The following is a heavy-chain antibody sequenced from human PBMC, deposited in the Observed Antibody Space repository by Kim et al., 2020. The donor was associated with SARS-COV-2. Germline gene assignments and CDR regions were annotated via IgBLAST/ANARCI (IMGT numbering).Heavy chain of an antibody. V-gene: IGHV4-31*03. CDR3: ARDLGGSSWSRKTNYYYYGMDV. CDR1: GGSISSGGYY. D-gene: IGHD6-13*01. J-gene: IGHJ6*02. CDR2: IYYSGST. Sequence: SETLSLTCTVSGGSISSGGYYWSWIRQHPGKGLEWIGYIYYSGSTYYNPSLKSRVTISVDTSKNQFSLKLSSVTAADTAVYYCARDLGGSSWSRKTNYYYYGMDVWGQGTTVTVSS.